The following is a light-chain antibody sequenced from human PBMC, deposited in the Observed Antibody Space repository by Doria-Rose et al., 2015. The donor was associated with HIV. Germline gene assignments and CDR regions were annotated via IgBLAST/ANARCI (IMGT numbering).Light chain of an antibody. CDR2: DGS. V-gene: IGKV3-20*01. CDR1: QSFSSTY. J-gene: IGKJ1*01. CDR3: HQYGTAWT. Sequence: ETVLAQSPGTLTLSPGERATLSGMASQSFSSTYLAWYQQRPGPAPSLRIYDGSTRATVIPDRFSASGSGTDLTLTINRLEPEDFALYYCHQYGTAWTFGQGTKVEI.